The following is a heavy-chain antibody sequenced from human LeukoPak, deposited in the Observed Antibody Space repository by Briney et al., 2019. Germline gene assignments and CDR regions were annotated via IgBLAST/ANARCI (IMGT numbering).Heavy chain of an antibody. J-gene: IGHJ6*03. CDR3: ARSYDFWSGYYTLYYYYYMDV. V-gene: IGHV1-18*01. D-gene: IGHD3-3*01. CDR2: ISAYNGNT. Sequence: ASVKVSCKASGGALSSYGITWVRHAPGQGLEWMGWISAYNGNTNYAQKLQGRVTMTTDTSTSTAYMELRSLRSDDTAVYYCARSYDFWSGYYTLYYYYYMDVWGKGTTVTVSS. CDR1: GGALSSYG.